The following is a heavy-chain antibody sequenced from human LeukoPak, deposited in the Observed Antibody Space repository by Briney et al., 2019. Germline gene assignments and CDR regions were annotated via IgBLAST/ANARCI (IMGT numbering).Heavy chain of an antibody. D-gene: IGHD2-8*01. CDR3: ARDKDIVLMLYASGGFDP. V-gene: IGHV1-2*06. CDR1: GYTFTGYY. CDR2: INPNSGGT. Sequence: ASVKVSCKASGYTFTGYYMHWVRQAPGQGLEWMGRINPNSGGTNYAQKFQGRVTMTRDTSISTAYMELSRLRSDDTAVYYCARDKDIVLMLYASGGFDPWGQGTLVTVSS. J-gene: IGHJ5*02.